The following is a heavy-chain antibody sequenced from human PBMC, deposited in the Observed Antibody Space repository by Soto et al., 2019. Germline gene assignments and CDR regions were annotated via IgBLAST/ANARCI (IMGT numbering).Heavy chain of an antibody. V-gene: IGHV1-18*01. CDR1: GYTFTTGG. J-gene: IGHJ4*02. D-gene: IGHD3-3*01. CDR3: ARGAHGSGYGVY. Sequence: GSVKVSCQTSGYTFTTGGIHWVRQAPGQGLEWMGWISGYNGNTNYAQKFQDRVTMTTDTSRSVGYLELRSLTFEDTAVYYCARGAHGSGYGVYWGQGTLVTVSS. CDR2: ISGYNGNT.